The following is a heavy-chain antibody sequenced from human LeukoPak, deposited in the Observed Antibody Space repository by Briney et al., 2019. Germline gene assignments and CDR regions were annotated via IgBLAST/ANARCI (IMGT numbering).Heavy chain of an antibody. CDR2: IYSGGST. D-gene: IGHD7-27*01. J-gene: IGHJ4*02. Sequence: GGSLRLSCAASGFTVSSNYMSWVRQAPGKGLEWVSVIYSGGSTYYADSVKGRFTISRDNSKNTLYLQMNSLRAEDTAVYYCARVPTGDGGRFDYWGQGTLVTVSS. V-gene: IGHV3-53*01. CDR3: ARVPTGDGGRFDY. CDR1: GFTVSSNY.